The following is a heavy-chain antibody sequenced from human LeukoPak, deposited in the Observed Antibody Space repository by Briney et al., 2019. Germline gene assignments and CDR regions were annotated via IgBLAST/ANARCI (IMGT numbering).Heavy chain of an antibody. J-gene: IGHJ4*02. CDR1: GFAFSGYA. Sequence: GGSLRLSCTVSGFAFSGYAMSWVRQAPGKGPEWVSFIGARGDVTYSADSVKGRFTISRDNSERTLFLQMNSLRAEDTAVYYCAKVHYTASFPGSFPGRNYFDSWGQGSLVTVSS. V-gene: IGHV3-23*01. CDR2: IGARGDVT. CDR3: AKVHYTASFPGSFPGRNYFDS. D-gene: IGHD1-26*01.